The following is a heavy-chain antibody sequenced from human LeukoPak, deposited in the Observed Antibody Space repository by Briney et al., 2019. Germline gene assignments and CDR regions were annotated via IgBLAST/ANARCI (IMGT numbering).Heavy chain of an antibody. D-gene: IGHD3-10*01. Sequence: GASVKVSCKASGYTFTSYGISWVRQAPGQGLDWMGWISAYNGNTNYAQKLQGRVTMTTDTSTSTAYMELRSLRSDDTAVYYCARAGDYYGSGSYYRNNWFDPWGQGTLVTVSS. CDR2: ISAYNGNT. CDR3: ARAGDYYGSGSYYRNNWFDP. CDR1: GYTFTSYG. V-gene: IGHV1-18*01. J-gene: IGHJ5*02.